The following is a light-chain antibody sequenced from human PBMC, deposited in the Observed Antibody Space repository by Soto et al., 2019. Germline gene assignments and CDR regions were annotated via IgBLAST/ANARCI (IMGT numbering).Light chain of an antibody. CDR1: QSIHTS. Sequence: VLTQSPGTLSLSPVERATLSCRASQSIHTSLAWYQQKPGQPPRLVIYDASLRANGVPARFGGSGSGTDFTLTINGLEPEDFAVYYCLQRNVWPPITFGQGTRLEIK. CDR3: LQRNVWPPIT. V-gene: IGKV3-11*01. CDR2: DAS. J-gene: IGKJ5*01.